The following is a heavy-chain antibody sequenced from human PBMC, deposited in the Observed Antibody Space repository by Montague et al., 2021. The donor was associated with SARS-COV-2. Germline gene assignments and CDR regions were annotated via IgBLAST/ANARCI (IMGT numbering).Heavy chain of an antibody. V-gene: IGHV3-74*01. D-gene: IGHD6-13*01. CDR1: GFTFSAYW. Sequence: SLRLSCAASGFTFSAYWMHWVRQAPGQGLEWVARIRADGTTTNYXXSLKGRFTISRDNAQDTVYLHMTTLTAEDTAVYYCVRAFSNSFKWFDPWGQGTLVTVSS. CDR3: VRAFSNSFKWFDP. J-gene: IGHJ5*02. CDR2: IRADGTTT.